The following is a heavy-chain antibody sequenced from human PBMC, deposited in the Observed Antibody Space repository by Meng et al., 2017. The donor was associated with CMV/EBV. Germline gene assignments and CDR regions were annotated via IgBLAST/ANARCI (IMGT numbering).Heavy chain of an antibody. J-gene: IGHJ4*02. CDR3: ARRSTDILTGYEYYFDY. CDR1: GGSISSYY. CDR2: IYYSGST. D-gene: IGHD3-9*01. V-gene: IGHV4-59*01. Sequence: GSLRLSCTVSGGSISSYYWSWIRQPPGKGLEWIGYIYYSGSTNYNPSLKSRVTISVDTSKNQFSLKLSSVTAAHTAVYYCARRSTDILTGYEYYFDYWGQGTLVTVSS.